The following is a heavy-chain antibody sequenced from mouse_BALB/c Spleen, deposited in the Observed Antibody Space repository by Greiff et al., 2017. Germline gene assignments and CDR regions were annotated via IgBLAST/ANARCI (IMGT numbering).Heavy chain of an antibody. CDR2: ILPGSGST. J-gene: IGHJ4*01. Sequence: KPGHGLEWIGEILPGSGSTNYNEKFKGKATFTADTSSNTAYMQLSSLTSEDSAVYYCARCGYDVPYAMDYWGQGTSVTVSS. CDR3: ARCGYDVPYAMDY. D-gene: IGHD2-2*01. V-gene: IGHV1-9*01.